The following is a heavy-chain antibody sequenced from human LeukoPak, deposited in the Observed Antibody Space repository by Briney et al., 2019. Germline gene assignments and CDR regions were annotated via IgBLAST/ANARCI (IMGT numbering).Heavy chain of an antibody. Sequence: GGSMRLSCAASGFTFINYGMHWLRQAPGKGLEWVAFIQYSGNNKYYADSVKGRFTISRDNAKNSLYLQMNSLRAEDTAVYYCARDYYDILTGYYKVFDYWGQGTLVTVSS. J-gene: IGHJ4*02. V-gene: IGHV3-30*02. CDR2: IQYSGNNK. CDR3: ARDYYDILTGYYKVFDY. D-gene: IGHD3-9*01. CDR1: GFTFINYG.